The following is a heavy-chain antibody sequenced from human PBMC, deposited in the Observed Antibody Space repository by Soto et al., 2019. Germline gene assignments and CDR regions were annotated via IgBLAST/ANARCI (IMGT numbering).Heavy chain of an antibody. CDR3: ARHGEYSSSWYIDY. V-gene: IGHV4-31*03. J-gene: IGHJ4*02. D-gene: IGHD6-13*01. Sequence: SETLSLTCTVSGGSISSGGYYWSWIRQHPGKGLEWIGYIYYSGSTYYNPSPKSRVTISVDTSKNQFSLKLSSVTAADTAVYYCARHGEYSSSWYIDYWGQGTLVTVSS. CDR1: GGSISSGGYY. CDR2: IYYSGST.